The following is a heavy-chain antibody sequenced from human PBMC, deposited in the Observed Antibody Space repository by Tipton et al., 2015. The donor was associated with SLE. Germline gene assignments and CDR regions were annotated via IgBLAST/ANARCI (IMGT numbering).Heavy chain of an antibody. D-gene: IGHD3-16*01. Sequence: TLSLTCTVSGYSISSGYFWGWVRQPPGKGLEWIGSFYHTGSTFSNPSLASRLSVSVDTSKNQLSLRLTSVTSADTAVYYCARAVRAGDSTYTTDVYDVWGHGTVVTVSS. CDR3: ARAVRAGDSTYTTDVYDV. CDR1: GYSISSGYF. CDR2: FYHTGST. V-gene: IGHV4-38-2*02. J-gene: IGHJ3*01.